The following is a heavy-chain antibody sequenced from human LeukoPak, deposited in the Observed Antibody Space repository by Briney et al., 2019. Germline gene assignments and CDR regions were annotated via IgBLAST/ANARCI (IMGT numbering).Heavy chain of an antibody. CDR1: GVSISSHY. CDR3: AREGPGATPFDY. J-gene: IGHJ4*02. Sequence: SETLSLTCGVSGVSISSHYWNWLRQPAGKGLEWIGRIYSRGSADYNPSLKSRVIMSADTSKNQCSLKVTSVTAADTAVYYCAREGPGATPFDYWGQGTLVTVSS. V-gene: IGHV4-4*07. D-gene: IGHD2-2*01. CDR2: IYSRGSA.